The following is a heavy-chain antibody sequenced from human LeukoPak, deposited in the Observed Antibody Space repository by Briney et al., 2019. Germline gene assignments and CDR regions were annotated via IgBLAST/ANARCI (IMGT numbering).Heavy chain of an antibody. D-gene: IGHD5-18*01. V-gene: IGHV3-53*01. J-gene: IGHJ3*01. CDR1: GFTVSNTY. CDR3: TRGGYIYGYLDAFDV. CDR2: IYSAGST. Sequence: GGSLRLSCTASGFTVSNTYMSWVRQAPGKGLEWVSLIYSAGSTYYADSVKGRFTISRDNSKKTLYLQMNSLRAEDTAVYYCTRGGYIYGYLDAFDVRGQGTMVTVSS.